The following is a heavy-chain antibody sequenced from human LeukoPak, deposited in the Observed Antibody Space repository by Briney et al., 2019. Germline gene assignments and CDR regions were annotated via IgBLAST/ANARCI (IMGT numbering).Heavy chain of an antibody. J-gene: IGHJ4*02. CDR1: GFTFDDYA. CDR3: AKDKGPYGDYYFDY. CDR2: ISWNSGSI. V-gene: IGHV3-9*01. D-gene: IGHD4-17*01. Sequence: GGSLRLSCAASGFTFDDYAMHRVRQAPGKGLEWVSGISWNSGSIGYADSVKGRFTISRDNAKNSLYLQMNSLRAEDTALYYCAKDKGPYGDYYFDYWGQGTLVTVSS.